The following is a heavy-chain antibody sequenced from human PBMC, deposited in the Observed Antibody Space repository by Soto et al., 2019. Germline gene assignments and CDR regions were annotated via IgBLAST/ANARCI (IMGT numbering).Heavy chain of an antibody. CDR1: GGSVSSGSYY. Sequence: PSETLSLTCTVSGGSVSSGSYYWSWIRQPPGKGLEWIGYIYYSGSTNYNPSLKSRVTISVDTSKNQFSLKLSSVTAADTAVYYCARRDILSSPRDYYYGMDVWGQGTTVTVSS. CDR2: IYYSGST. J-gene: IGHJ6*02. D-gene: IGHD3-9*01. CDR3: ARRDILSSPRDYYYGMDV. V-gene: IGHV4-61*01.